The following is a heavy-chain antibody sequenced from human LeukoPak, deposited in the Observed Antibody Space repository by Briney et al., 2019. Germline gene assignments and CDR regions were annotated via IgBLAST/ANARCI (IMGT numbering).Heavy chain of an antibody. CDR2: INSDGSST. J-gene: IGHJ4*02. Sequence: GRSLRLSCAASGFTFSSYAMHWVRQAPGKGLVWVSRINSDGSSTSYADSVKGRFTISRDNAKNTLYLQMNSLRAEDTAVYYCARVHPWWEPRRSKDFDYWGQGTLVTVSS. CDR3: ARVHPWWEPRRSKDFDY. D-gene: IGHD1-26*01. V-gene: IGHV3-74*01. CDR1: GFTFSSYA.